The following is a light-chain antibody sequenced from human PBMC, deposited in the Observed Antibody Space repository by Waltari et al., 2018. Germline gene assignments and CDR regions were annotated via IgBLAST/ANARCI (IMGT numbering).Light chain of an antibody. CDR3: SSYTTTYTYVI. Sequence: QSALTQPAPVSGSPGPSITISCPGTSRDVGGFDFVTLYQPHPAKAPKLIIYDVVKRPSGISHRFSGSKSANTASLTISGLQAKDEADYFCSSYTTTYTYVIFGGGTKLTVL. V-gene: IGLV2-14*03. J-gene: IGLJ2*01. CDR1: SRDVGGFDF. CDR2: DVV.